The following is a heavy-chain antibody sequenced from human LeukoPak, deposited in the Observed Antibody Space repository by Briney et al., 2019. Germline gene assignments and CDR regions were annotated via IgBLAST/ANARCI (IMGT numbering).Heavy chain of an antibody. V-gene: IGHV4-59*01. CDR1: GGSMNSYY. CDR2: IYYSGST. D-gene: IGHD5-18*01. Sequence: SETLSLTCSVSGGSMNSYYWSWIRQSPGKGLEWIGYIYYSGSTNYNPSLKSRVTISVDTSKNQFSLKLTSVTAADTAVYYCARGDAAMNLLRNWGQGTLVTVSS. J-gene: IGHJ4*02. CDR3: ARGDAAMNLLRN.